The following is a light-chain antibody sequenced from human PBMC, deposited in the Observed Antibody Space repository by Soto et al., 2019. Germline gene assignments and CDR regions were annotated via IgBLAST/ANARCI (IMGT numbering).Light chain of an antibody. CDR1: SSNIGSNT. Sequence: QLVLTQSPSASGTPGQRVTISCSGSSSNIGSNTVNWYQQLPGKAPKVLIYSNNQRPSGIPDRFSGSKSVTSASLAISGLQSEDEADYYCAAWDDSLNGVVFGGGTQLTVL. V-gene: IGLV1-44*01. J-gene: IGLJ3*02. CDR2: SNN. CDR3: AAWDDSLNGVV.